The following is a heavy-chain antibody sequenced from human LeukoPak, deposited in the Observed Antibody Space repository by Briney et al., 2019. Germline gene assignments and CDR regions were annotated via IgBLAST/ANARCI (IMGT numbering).Heavy chain of an antibody. Sequence: GASVKVSCKASGYTFTSYYMHWVRQAPGQGLEWMGIINPSGGSTSYAQKFQGRVTMTRDMSTSAVYMELSSLRSEDTAVYYCARDNPDLSFDYWGQGTLVTVSS. J-gene: IGHJ4*02. CDR1: GYTFTSYY. D-gene: IGHD1-14*01. CDR2: INPSGGST. V-gene: IGHV1-46*01. CDR3: ARDNPDLSFDY.